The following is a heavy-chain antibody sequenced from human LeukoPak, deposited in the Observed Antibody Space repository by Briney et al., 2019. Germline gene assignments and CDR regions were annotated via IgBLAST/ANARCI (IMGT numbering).Heavy chain of an antibody. D-gene: IGHD3-22*01. J-gene: IGHJ6*02. CDR2: INSDGSST. CDR1: GFTFSSYW. CDR3: AREPYYYDSSGYYYYYGMDV. V-gene: IGHV3-74*01. Sequence: TGGSLRLSCAASGFTFSSYWMHWVRQAPGKGLVWVSRINSDGSSTSYADSVKGRFTISRDNAKNTLYLQMNSLRAEDTAVYYCAREPYYYDSSGYYYYYGMDVWGQGTTVTVSS.